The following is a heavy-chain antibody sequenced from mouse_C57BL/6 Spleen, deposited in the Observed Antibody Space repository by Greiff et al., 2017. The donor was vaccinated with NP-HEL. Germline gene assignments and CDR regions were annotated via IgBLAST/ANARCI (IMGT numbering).Heavy chain of an antibody. CDR1: GYTFTSYW. CDR2: IYPGSGST. D-gene: IGHD2-4*01. J-gene: IGHJ4*01. Sequence: QVQLQQPGAELVKPGASVKMSCKASGYTFTSYWITWVKQRPGQGLEWIGDIYPGSGSTNYNEKFKSKATLTVDTSSSTAYMQLSSLTSEDSAVYYCAREDYDVGNAMDYWGQGTSVTVSS. V-gene: IGHV1-55*01. CDR3: AREDYDVGNAMDY.